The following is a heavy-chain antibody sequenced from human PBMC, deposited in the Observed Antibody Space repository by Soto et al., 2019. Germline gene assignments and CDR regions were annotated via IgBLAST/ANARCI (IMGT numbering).Heavy chain of an antibody. J-gene: IGHJ3*01. Sequence: PGGSLRLSCAASGFTFNTHVMNWVRQAPGKGLEWVSTISCSADKTHYADSVKGRFTISRDNSRDTLFLQMNSLRADDAAVYYCARRARTATTNWGAFDVWGQGXMVTV. CDR1: GFTFNTHV. CDR2: ISCSADKT. D-gene: IGHD1-7*01. V-gene: IGHV3-23*01. CDR3: ARRARTATTNWGAFDV.